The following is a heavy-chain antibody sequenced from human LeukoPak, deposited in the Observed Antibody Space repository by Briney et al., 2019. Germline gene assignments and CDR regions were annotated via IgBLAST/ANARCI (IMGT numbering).Heavy chain of an antibody. J-gene: IGHJ4*02. Sequence: SETLSLTCTVSGGSISSGGYYWSWIRQHPGKGLEWIGYIYYSGSTYYNPSLKSRVTISVDTSKNQFSLKLSSVTAAGTAVYYCARVGVYDILTGRTFPYYFDYWGQGTLVTVSS. CDR1: GGSISSGGYY. CDR3: ARVGVYDILTGRTFPYYFDY. V-gene: IGHV4-31*03. D-gene: IGHD3-9*01. CDR2: IYYSGST.